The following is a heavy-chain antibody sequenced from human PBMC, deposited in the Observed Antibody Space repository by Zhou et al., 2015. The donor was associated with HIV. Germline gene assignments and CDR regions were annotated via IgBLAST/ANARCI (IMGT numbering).Heavy chain of an antibody. CDR1: GFTFSSYW. J-gene: IGHJ5*02. CDR2: IQQDGSEK. V-gene: IGHV3-7*01. CDR3: ARDLISGGYYDTFGWFDP. Sequence: EVQLVESGGGLVQPGGSLRLSCAASGFTFSSYWMSWVRQAPGKGLEWVANIQQDGSEKYYVDSVKGRFTISRDNAKNSLYLQMNSLRAEDTAVYYCARDLISGGYYDTFGWFDPWGQGTLVTVSS. D-gene: IGHD3-10*01.